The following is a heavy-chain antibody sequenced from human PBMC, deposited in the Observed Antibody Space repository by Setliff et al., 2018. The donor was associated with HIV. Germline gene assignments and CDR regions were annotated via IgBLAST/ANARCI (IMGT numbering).Heavy chain of an antibody. V-gene: IGHV3-30*02. CDR1: GFTFGDYA. Sequence: GGSLRLSCTASGFTFGDYAMSWVRQAPGKGLEWVAFIRFDGSNKYYADSVKGRFTVSRDNSKNTLYMQLRSLRAEDTAVYYCARLGNGYAMDVWGRGTTVTVSS. D-gene: IGHD2-2*01. J-gene: IGHJ6*02. CDR2: IRFDGSNK. CDR3: ARLGNGYAMDV.